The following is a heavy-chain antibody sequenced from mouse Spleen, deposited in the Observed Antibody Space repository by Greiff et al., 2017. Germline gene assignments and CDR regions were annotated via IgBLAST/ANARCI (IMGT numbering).Heavy chain of an antibody. CDR1: GYTFTSYW. Sequence: QVQLQQPGAELVRPGSSVKLSCKASGYTFTSYWMHWVKQRPIQGLEWIGNIDPSDSETHYNQKFKDKATLTVDKSSSTAYMQLSSLTSEDSAVYYCARSRYYDGSLDYWGQGTTLTVSS. V-gene: IGHV1-52*01. J-gene: IGHJ2*01. CDR3: ARSRYYDGSLDY. D-gene: IGHD1-1*01. CDR2: IDPSDSET.